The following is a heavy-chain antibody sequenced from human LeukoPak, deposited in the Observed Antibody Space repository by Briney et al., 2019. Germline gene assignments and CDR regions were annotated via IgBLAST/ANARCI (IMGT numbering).Heavy chain of an antibody. J-gene: IGHJ4*02. CDR1: GGSISSYY. CDR3: ARGGLRGDRIIDY. CDR2: IYYSGST. V-gene: IGHV4-59*01. Sequence: SETLSLTCTVSGGSISSYYWSWIRQPPGKGLDWIGYIYYSGSTNYNPSLKSRVTISVDTSKNQFSLKLSSVTAADTAVYYCARGGLRGDRIIDYWGQGTLVTVSS. D-gene: IGHD2-21*02.